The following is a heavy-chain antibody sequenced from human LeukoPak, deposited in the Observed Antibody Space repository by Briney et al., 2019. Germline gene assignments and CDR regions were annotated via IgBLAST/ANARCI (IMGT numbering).Heavy chain of an antibody. CDR1: GYTFTSYG. D-gene: IGHD2-15*01. CDR3: ARGVGYCSGGSCYYTTVYNWFDP. J-gene: IGHJ5*02. CDR2: ISAYNGNT. V-gene: IGHV1-18*01. Sequence: ASVKVSCKASGYTFTSYGISWVRQAPGQGLEWMGWISAYNGNTNYAQQLQGRVTMTTDTSTSPAYMELRSLRSDDTAVYYCARGVGYCSGGSCYYTTVYNWFDPWGQGTLVTVSS.